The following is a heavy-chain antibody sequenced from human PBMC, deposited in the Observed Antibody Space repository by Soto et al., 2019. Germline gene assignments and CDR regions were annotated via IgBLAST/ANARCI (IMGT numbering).Heavy chain of an antibody. CDR2: MSSDGSST. J-gene: IGHJ4*02. CDR1: GFTFSTYW. V-gene: IGHV3-74*01. D-gene: IGHD4-17*01. Sequence: EVQLVESGGDLVQPGGSLRLSCAASGFTFSTYWMHWVRQVTWKGPEWVSRMSSDGSSTAYADSVRGRFIISRDSAKNMLYLQMNSLRVDDTDVYYGARGTVRDNDFGDNWGLGTLVAVSS. CDR3: ARGTVRDNDFGDN.